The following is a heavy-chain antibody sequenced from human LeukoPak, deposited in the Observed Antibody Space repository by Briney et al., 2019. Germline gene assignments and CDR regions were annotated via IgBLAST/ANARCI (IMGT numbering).Heavy chain of an antibody. V-gene: IGHV3-11*01. CDR1: GFTFSDYY. Sequence: PGRSLRLSCAASGFTFSDYYMSWIRQAPGKGLEWVSYISSSGSTIYYADSVKGRFTISRDNAKNSLYLQMNSLRAEDTAVYYCARDAYYDSSGYQDYWGQGTLVTVSS. J-gene: IGHJ4*02. CDR2: ISSSGSTI. D-gene: IGHD3-22*01. CDR3: ARDAYYDSSGYQDY.